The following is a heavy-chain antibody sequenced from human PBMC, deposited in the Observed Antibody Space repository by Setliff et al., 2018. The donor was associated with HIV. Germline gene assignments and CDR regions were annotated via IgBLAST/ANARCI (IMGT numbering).Heavy chain of an antibody. J-gene: IGHJ5*02. D-gene: IGHD2-15*01. V-gene: IGHV4-59*11. CDR1: GTSINNHY. CDR2: IYYTGIP. Sequence: PSETLSLTCTVSGTSINNHYWSWIRQTPGKGLQWIGLIYYTGIPTYNPSLEGRITMSVDRSKNQFSLRLTSVTAADTAMYYCARVSRLHPFDPWGQGTLVTVSS. CDR3: ARVSRLHPFDP.